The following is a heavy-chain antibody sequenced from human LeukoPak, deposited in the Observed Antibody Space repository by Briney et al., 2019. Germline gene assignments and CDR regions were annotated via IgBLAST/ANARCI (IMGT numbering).Heavy chain of an antibody. CDR3: TRGAGWLIDY. CDR1: RDSGSNNTW. J-gene: IGHJ4*02. Sequence: SETLSLTCAVSRDSGSNNTWWIWVRQPPGKGLEWIGEIYHTGFTRYNPSLESRVTISADTSKNHFSLKLNSVTTADTAVYYCTRGAGWLIDYWGQGILVTVSS. V-gene: IGHV4-4*02. D-gene: IGHD3-16*01. CDR2: IYHTGFT.